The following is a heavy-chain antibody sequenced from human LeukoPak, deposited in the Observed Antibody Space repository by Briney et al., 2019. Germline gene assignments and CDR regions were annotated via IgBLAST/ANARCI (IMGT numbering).Heavy chain of an antibody. D-gene: IGHD3-10*01. CDR2: NNYSGST. CDR1: GGSVSSTTYY. J-gene: IGHJ4*02. Sequence: SETLSLTCTVSGGSVSSTTYYWSWIRQPPGKGLEWIASNNYSGSTYYNPSLKSRVTISVDTSENQFSLKLSSVTAADTAVYYCARYVVYGSGKYYFDYWGQGTLVTVSS. V-gene: IGHV4-39*01. CDR3: ARYVVYGSGKYYFDY.